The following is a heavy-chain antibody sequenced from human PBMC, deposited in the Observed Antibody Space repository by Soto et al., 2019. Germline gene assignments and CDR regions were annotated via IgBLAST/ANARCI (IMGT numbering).Heavy chain of an antibody. Sequence: PGGSLRLSCAASGFTFDDYAMHWVRQAPGKGLEWVSGISWNSGSIGYADSVKGRFTISRDNAKNSLYLQMNSLRAEDTALYYCAKDSGYDIMSNDAFDIWGQGTMVTVSS. V-gene: IGHV3-9*01. J-gene: IGHJ3*02. D-gene: IGHD5-12*01. CDR3: AKDSGYDIMSNDAFDI. CDR1: GFTFDDYA. CDR2: ISWNSGSI.